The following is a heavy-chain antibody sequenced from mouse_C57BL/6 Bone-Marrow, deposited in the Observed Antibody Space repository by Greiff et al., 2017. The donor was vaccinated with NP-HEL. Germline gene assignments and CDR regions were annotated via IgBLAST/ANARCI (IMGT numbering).Heavy chain of an antibody. CDR2: IYPRDGST. V-gene: IGHV1-78*01. D-gene: IGHD1-1*01. J-gene: IGHJ4*01. CDR1: GYTFTDHT. Sequence: VQLQESDAELVKPGASVKISCKVSGYTFTDHTIHWMKQRPEQGLEWIGYIYPRDGSTKYNEKFKGKATLTADKSSSTAYMQLNSLTSEDSAVYFCARDYGSSSYYYAMDYWGQGTSVTVSS. CDR3: ARDYGSSSYYYAMDY.